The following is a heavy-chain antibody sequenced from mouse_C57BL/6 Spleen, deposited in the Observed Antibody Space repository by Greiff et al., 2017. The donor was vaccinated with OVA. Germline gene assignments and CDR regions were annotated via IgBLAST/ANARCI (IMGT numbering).Heavy chain of an antibody. CDR1: GFTFSSYA. D-gene: IGHD2-4*01. Sequence: DVKLVESGGGLVKPGGSLKLSCAASGFTFSSYAMSWVRQTPEKRLEWVATISDGGSYTYYPDNVKGRFTLSRDNAKNNLYLQMSHLKTEDTAMYYCARERDYEYDGEGFDYWGQGTTLTVSS. CDR3: ARERDYEYDGEGFDY. CDR2: ISDGGSYT. J-gene: IGHJ2*01. V-gene: IGHV5-4*01.